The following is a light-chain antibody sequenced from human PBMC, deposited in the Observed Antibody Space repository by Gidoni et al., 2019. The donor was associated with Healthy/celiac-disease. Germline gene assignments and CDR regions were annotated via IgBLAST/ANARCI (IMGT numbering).Light chain of an antibody. Sequence: EIVFTQSPATLSLSPGERATLSCRASQSVSSYVAWYQQKPGQAPRLLIYDASNRATGIPARFSGSGSGTDLTLTISSLEPENFAVYYCQQRSNWPVTFGPXTKVDIK. CDR2: DAS. J-gene: IGKJ3*01. CDR1: QSVSSY. V-gene: IGKV3-11*01. CDR3: QQRSNWPVT.